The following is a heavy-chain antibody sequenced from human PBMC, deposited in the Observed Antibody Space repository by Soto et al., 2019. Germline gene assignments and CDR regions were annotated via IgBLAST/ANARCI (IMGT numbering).Heavy chain of an antibody. D-gene: IGHD3-3*01. Sequence: GGSLRLSCAASGFTFSSYAMSWVRQAPGKGLEWVSAISGSGGSTYYADSVKGRFTTSRDNSKNTLYLQMNSLRAEDTAVYYCAKGLIFGVVSPFDYWGQGTLVTVSS. V-gene: IGHV3-23*01. CDR2: ISGSGGST. CDR1: GFTFSSYA. J-gene: IGHJ4*02. CDR3: AKGLIFGVVSPFDY.